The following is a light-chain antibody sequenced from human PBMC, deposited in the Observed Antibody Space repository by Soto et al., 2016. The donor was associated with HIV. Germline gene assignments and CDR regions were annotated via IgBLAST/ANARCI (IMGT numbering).Light chain of an antibody. Sequence: DIQMTQSPSSVSASVGDRVTITCRASQGISKWLAWYQQKPGKAPKLLIYGASSLQGGVPSRFSGSGFGTDFTLTISSLQPEDFATYYCQQANSFPYTFGQGTKLEIK. J-gene: IGKJ2*01. CDR1: QGISKW. V-gene: IGKV1-12*02. CDR2: GAS. CDR3: QQANSFPYT.